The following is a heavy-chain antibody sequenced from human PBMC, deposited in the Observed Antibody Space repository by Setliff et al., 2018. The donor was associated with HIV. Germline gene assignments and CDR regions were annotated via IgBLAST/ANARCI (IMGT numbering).Heavy chain of an antibody. Sequence: ASVKVSCKASGYSFTDYYIHWVRQAPGQGLEWMGRINPNSGGTNYAQKFQGRVTMTRDTSISTAYMELSRLRYDDTAIYYCARDFDKEGYWGQGTLVTVSS. CDR2: INPNSGGT. CDR1: GYSFTDYY. V-gene: IGHV1-2*06. D-gene: IGHD3-22*01. CDR3: ARDFDKEGY. J-gene: IGHJ4*02.